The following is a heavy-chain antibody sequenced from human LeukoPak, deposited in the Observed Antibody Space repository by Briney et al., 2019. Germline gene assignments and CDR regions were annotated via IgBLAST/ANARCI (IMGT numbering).Heavy chain of an antibody. J-gene: IGHJ3*02. Sequence: RRASVKVSCKASGYTFTSYAMNCVRQAPGQGLEWMGWINTNTGNPTYAQGFTGRFVFSLDTSVSTAYLQISSLKAEDTAVYYCARDHVKLGSVFHPFDAFDIWGQGTMVTVSS. D-gene: IGHD7-27*01. CDR3: ARDHVKLGSVFHPFDAFDI. V-gene: IGHV7-4-1*02. CDR1: GYTFTSYA. CDR2: INTNTGNP.